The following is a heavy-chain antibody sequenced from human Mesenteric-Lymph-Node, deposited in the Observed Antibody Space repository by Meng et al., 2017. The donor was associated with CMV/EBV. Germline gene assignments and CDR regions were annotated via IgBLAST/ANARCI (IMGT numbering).Heavy chain of an antibody. CDR2: INSDGSST. D-gene: IGHD3-10*01. Sequence: GGSLRLSCAASGFTFSSYWMHWVRQAPGKGLVWVSRINSDGSSTSYADSVKGRFTISRDNAKNTLYLQMNSLRAEDTAVYYCARGYYGSGTGEYFDYWGQGALVTVSS. V-gene: IGHV3-74*01. CDR3: ARGYYGSGTGEYFDY. CDR1: GFTFSSYW. J-gene: IGHJ4*02.